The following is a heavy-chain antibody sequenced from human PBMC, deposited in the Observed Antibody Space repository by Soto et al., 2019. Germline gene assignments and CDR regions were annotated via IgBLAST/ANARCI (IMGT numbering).Heavy chain of an antibody. D-gene: IGHD6-6*01. CDR3: ARLIRQLVYYFDY. CDR1: GASISSGSYY. V-gene: IGHV4-39*01. J-gene: IGHJ4*02. CDR2: IYYSGST. Sequence: SETLSLTCTVSGASISSGSYYWGWIHQPPGKGLEWIGSIYYSGSTYYNPSLKSRVTISVDTSKNQFSLKLSSVTAADTAVYYCARLIRQLVYYFDYWGQGTLVTVSS.